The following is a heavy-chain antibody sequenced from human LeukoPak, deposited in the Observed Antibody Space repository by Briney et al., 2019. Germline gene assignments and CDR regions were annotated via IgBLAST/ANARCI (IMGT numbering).Heavy chain of an antibody. J-gene: IGHJ6*03. CDR3: ARVTYDSSGYYYTDYYYYMDV. V-gene: IGHV4-39*01. CDR1: GGSISTSNYY. Sequence: SETLSLTCTVSGGSISTSNYYWGWIRQPPGKGLEWIGNIFYSGSTYYSPSLKSRVTISLDTSRNQFSLKLNSVTAADTAVYYCARVTYDSSGYYYTDYYYYMDVWGKGTTVTISS. D-gene: IGHD3-22*01. CDR2: IFYSGST.